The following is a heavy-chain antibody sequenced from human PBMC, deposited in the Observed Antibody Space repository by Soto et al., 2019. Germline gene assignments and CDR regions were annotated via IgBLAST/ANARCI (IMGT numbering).Heavy chain of an antibody. CDR2: ISGGGDAT. CDR1: GFTFINYA. V-gene: IGHV3-23*01. Sequence: EVHLLESGGGLVQPGGSLRLSCAGSGFTFINYAMNWVRQAPGKGLEWVSSISGGGDATFFADSVRGRFTISRDNSKNTVTLLMNSLGVDDTAVYYCARKILGSTSRPNYWYFDLWGRGTLVTVSS. D-gene: IGHD2-2*01. CDR3: ARKILGSTSRPNYWYFDL. J-gene: IGHJ2*01.